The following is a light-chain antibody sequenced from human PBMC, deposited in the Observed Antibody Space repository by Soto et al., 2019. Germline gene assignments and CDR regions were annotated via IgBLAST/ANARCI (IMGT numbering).Light chain of an antibody. Sequence: EIVLTQSPGTLSLSPGERATLSCRASQSVSSSYLAWYQQKPGQSPRLLVYGASSRAAGIPDRFSGSGSGTDFTLTISRLEPEDFAVYYCQPYGSSSTFGGGTKVDFK. CDR3: QPYGSSST. J-gene: IGKJ4*01. CDR2: GAS. V-gene: IGKV3-20*01. CDR1: QSVSSSY.